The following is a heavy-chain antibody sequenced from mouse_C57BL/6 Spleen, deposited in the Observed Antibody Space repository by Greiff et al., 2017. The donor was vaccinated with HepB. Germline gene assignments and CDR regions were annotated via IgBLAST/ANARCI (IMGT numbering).Heavy chain of an antibody. CDR3: ARVGGMITKKWFAY. CDR1: GFTFSSYA. CDR2: ISDGGSYT. J-gene: IGHJ3*01. Sequence: EVNVVESGGGLVKPGGSLKLSCAASGFTFSSYAMSWVRQTPEKRLEWVATISDGGSYTYYPDNVKGRFTISRDNAKNNLYLQMSHLKSEDTAMYYCARVGGMITKKWFAYWGQGTLVTVSA. V-gene: IGHV5-4*03. D-gene: IGHD2-4*01.